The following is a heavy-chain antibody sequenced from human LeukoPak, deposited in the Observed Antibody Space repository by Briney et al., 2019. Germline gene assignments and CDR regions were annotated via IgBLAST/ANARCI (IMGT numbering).Heavy chain of an antibody. V-gene: IGHV1-2*02. CDR3: ARDYDILTGPNYGMDV. Sequence: ASVKVSCKASGYTFTGYYMHWVRQAPGQGLEWMGWINPNSGGTNYAQKLQGRVTMTTDTSTSTAYMELRSLRSDDTAVYYCARDYDILTGPNYGMDVWGQGTTVTVSS. D-gene: IGHD3-9*01. CDR2: INPNSGGT. J-gene: IGHJ6*02. CDR1: GYTFTGYY.